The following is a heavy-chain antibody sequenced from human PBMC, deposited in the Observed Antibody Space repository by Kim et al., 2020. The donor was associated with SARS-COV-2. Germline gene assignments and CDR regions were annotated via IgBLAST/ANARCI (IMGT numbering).Heavy chain of an antibody. Sequence: SETLSLTCTVSGGSISSYYWSWIRQPAGKGLEWIGRIYTSGSTNYNPSLKSRVTMSVDTSKNQFSLKLSSVTAADTAVYYCARGYSSGWYTYYGMDVWGQGTTVTVSS. V-gene: IGHV4-4*07. D-gene: IGHD6-19*01. CDR1: GGSISSYY. J-gene: IGHJ6*02. CDR3: ARGYSSGWYTYYGMDV. CDR2: IYTSGST.